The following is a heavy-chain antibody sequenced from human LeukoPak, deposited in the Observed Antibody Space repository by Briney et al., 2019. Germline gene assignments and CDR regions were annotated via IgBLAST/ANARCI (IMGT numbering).Heavy chain of an antibody. CDR2: IKEDGSEK. J-gene: IGHJ3*02. V-gene: IGHV3-7*05. CDR3: AKEIQASSSWYCAFDI. D-gene: IGHD6-13*01. Sequence: PGGSLRLSCVASGFTFSDYWMSWVRQAPGKGLEWVSDIKEDGSEKYYVDSVKGRFTISRDNSKNTLYLQMNSLRAEDTAIYYCAKEIQASSSWYCAFDIWGQGTMVAVSS. CDR1: GFTFSDYW.